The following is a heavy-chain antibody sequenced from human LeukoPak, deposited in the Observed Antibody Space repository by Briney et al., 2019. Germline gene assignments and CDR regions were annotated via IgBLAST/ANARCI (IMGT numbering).Heavy chain of an antibody. CDR2: ISYDGSNK. D-gene: IGHD3-3*01. Sequence: GGSLRLSCAASGFTFSSYAMHWVRQASGKGLEWVAVISYDGSNKYCADSVKGRFTISRDNSKNTLYLQMNSLRAEDTAVYYCARDNDFWSGYYPPGERYGMDVWGQGTTVTVSS. CDR3: ARDNDFWSGYYPPGERYGMDV. J-gene: IGHJ6*02. V-gene: IGHV3-30-3*01. CDR1: GFTFSSYA.